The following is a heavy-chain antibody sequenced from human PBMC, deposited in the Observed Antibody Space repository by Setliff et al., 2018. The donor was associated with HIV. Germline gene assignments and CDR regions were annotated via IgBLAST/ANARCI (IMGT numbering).Heavy chain of an antibody. CDR1: GASFSGYF. CDR2: IYTSGST. CDR3: ARDQGESTWSYWFDP. J-gene: IGHJ5*02. V-gene: IGHV4-4*07. Sequence: SETLSLTCTLYGASFSGYFWSWIRQPAGKGLEWIGRIYTSGSTNYNPSLKSRVSMSIDTSKNQFSLTLTSVTAADTAVYYCARDQGESTWSYWFDPWGQGTQVTVSS. D-gene: IGHD6-13*01.